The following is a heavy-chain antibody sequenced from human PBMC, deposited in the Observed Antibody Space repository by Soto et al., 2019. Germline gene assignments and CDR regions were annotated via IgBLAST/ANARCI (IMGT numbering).Heavy chain of an antibody. CDR3: ARDQIPSPVAGPRGTGPVSDYYYYGMDV. D-gene: IGHD6-19*01. CDR1: GYTFTSYG. Sequence: GASVKVSCKASGYTFTSYGISWVRQAPGQGLEWMGWISAYNGNTNYAQKLQGRVTMTTDTSTSTAYMELRSLRSDDTAVYYCARDQIPSPVAGPRGTGPVSDYYYYGMDVWGQGTTVTVSS. CDR2: ISAYNGNT. J-gene: IGHJ6*02. V-gene: IGHV1-18*01.